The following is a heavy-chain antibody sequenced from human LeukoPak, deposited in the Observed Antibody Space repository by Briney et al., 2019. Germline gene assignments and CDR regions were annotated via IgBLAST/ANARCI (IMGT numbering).Heavy chain of an antibody. CDR3: AKGSGSGWYGWFAP. D-gene: IGHD6-19*01. J-gene: IGHJ5*02. CDR2: IHHFGISK. CDR1: GFTFNDYA. Sequence: GGSLRLSCAASGFTFNDYAMTWVLHAPGKGLEWVASIHHFGISKYYADSVKGRFTISRDNFRSTLYLEMNSLKVEDTAVYYCAKGSGSGWYGWFAPWGQGTLVTVSS. V-gene: IGHV3-23*01.